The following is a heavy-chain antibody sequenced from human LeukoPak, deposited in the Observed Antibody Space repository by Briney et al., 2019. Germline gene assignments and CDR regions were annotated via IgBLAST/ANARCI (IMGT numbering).Heavy chain of an antibody. V-gene: IGHV3-21*01. CDR2: ISSSSSYI. CDR3: ARDQQIAAVVFDY. CDR1: GFTFSSYS. Sequence: GGSLRLSCAASGFTFSSYSMNRVRQAPGKGLEWVSSISSSSSYIYYADSVKGRFTISRDNAKNSLYLQMNSLRAEDTAVYYCARDQQIAAVVFDYWGQGTLVTVSS. J-gene: IGHJ4*02. D-gene: IGHD6-13*01.